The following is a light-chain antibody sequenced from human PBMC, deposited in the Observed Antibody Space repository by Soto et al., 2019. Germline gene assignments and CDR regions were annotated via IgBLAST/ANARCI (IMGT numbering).Light chain of an antibody. V-gene: IGKV1-39*01. Sequence: DIQMTQSPSSLSASVGDRVTITCRASQSISSYLNWYQQKPGKAPKLLISVTSTLQSGVPSRFSGSASGTAVTLIISSLQPEDFATYYCQQSYNTPLTFGGGTKVEVK. J-gene: IGKJ4*01. CDR1: QSISSY. CDR2: VTS. CDR3: QQSYNTPLT.